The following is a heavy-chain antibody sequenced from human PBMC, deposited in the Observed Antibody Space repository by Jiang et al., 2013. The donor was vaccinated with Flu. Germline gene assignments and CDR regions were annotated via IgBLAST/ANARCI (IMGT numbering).Heavy chain of an antibody. J-gene: IGHJ3*02. CDR2: IYHSGST. V-gene: IGHV4-38-2*01. CDR1: GYSISSGYY. D-gene: IGHD1-26*01. CDR3: ASPSGGDAFDM. Sequence: GSGLVKPSETLSLTCAVSGYSISSGYYWGWIRQPPGKGLEWIGSIYHSGSTYDNPSLKSRVTISVDTSKNQFSLNLSSVTAADTAVYYCASPSGGDAFDMWGQGDNGHRLF.